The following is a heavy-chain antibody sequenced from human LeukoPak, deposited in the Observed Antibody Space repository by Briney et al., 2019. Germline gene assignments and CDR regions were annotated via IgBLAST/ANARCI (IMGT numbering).Heavy chain of an antibody. J-gene: IGHJ4*02. D-gene: IGHD6-19*01. V-gene: IGHV3-21*01. CDR1: GFNFNTYT. CDR2: ISITSSYI. CDR3: AKSGSGGYFDY. Sequence: PGGSLRLSCAASGFNFNTYTMNWVRQAPGKGLEWVSSISITSSYIYYADSVKGRFTMSRDNAKKSMFLEMDSLRGEDTAVYYCAKSGSGGYFDYWGQGTLVTVSS.